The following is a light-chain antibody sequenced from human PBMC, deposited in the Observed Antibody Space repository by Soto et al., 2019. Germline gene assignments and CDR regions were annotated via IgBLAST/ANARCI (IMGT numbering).Light chain of an antibody. V-gene: IGKV2-28*01. Sequence: DIVLTQSPLSLPVTPGEPASISCRSSQSLLHSNGFHYLEWYVQKPGQSPHLLFYLTPVRASGVPDRFSGSGSGTDFTLKISRVEAEDVGVYYCMQALQTPPTFGQGTRLEI. CDR3: MQALQTPPT. CDR2: LTP. J-gene: IGKJ5*01. CDR1: QSLLHSNGFHY.